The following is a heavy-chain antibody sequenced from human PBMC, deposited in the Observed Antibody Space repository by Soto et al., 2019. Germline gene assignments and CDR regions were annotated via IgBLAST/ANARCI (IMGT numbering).Heavy chain of an antibody. CDR3: VGGYYFGDY. CDR1: GFTFSSYG. Sequence: QVQLVESGGGVVQPGRSLRLSCAASGFTFSSYGMHWVRQAPGKGLEWVAVISSDGSNKYYADSVKGRFTISRDNSKNSRYLQMNSLRAEDTAVYYCVGGYYFGDYWGQGTLVTVSS. V-gene: IGHV3-30*03. CDR2: ISSDGSNK. J-gene: IGHJ4*02. D-gene: IGHD3-22*01.